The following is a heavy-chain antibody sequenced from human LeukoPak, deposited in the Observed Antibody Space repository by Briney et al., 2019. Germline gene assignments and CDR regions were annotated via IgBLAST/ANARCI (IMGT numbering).Heavy chain of an antibody. Sequence: PSETLSLTCTVSGGSISSNYWSWIRQPPGKGLEWIGYIFYTGSTNYSPSLKSRVTISVDTSKNQFSLRLSSVTAADTAVYYCARAGIMATTPFGYWGQGTLVSDSS. CDR2: IFYTGST. CDR3: ARAGIMATTPFGY. V-gene: IGHV4-59*01. J-gene: IGHJ4*02. CDR1: GGSISSNY. D-gene: IGHD5-24*01.